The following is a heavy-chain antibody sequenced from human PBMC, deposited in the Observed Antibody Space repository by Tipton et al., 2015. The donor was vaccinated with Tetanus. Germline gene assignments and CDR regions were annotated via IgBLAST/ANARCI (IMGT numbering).Heavy chain of an antibody. J-gene: IGHJ4*02. D-gene: IGHD3-16*01. Sequence: SLRLSCAASGFTFSDYYMSWIRQAPGKGLEWVSYISSSGSTIYYADSVKGRFTISRGNAKNSLSLQVNSLRAEDTAVYYCARWGVLGSQHYLDYWGQGTLVTVSS. CDR1: GFTFSDYY. V-gene: IGHV3-11*01. CDR2: ISSSGSTI. CDR3: ARWGVLGSQHYLDY.